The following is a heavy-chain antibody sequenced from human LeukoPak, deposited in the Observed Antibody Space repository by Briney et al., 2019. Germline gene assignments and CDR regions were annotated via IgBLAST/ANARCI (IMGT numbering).Heavy chain of an antibody. V-gene: IGHV3-30*02. Sequence: GGSLRLSCAASGLTFSSYGMHWVRQAPGKGLEWVAFIRTDGSIDYYADSVRGRFTISRDNAKNTLYLQMNSLRAEDTAVYYCAKDGNTVTAYYFDYWGQGTLVTVSS. CDR2: IRTDGSID. CDR1: GLTFSSYG. CDR3: AKDGNTVTAYYFDY. D-gene: IGHD2-21*02. J-gene: IGHJ4*02.